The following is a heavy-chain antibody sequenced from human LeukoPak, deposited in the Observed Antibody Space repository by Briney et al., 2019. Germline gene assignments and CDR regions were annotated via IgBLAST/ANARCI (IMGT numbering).Heavy chain of an antibody. J-gene: IGHJ6*03. V-gene: IGHV4-39*01. Sequence: SETLSLTCTVSGGSISSSSYYWGWIRQPPRKGLEWIGSIYYSGSTYYNPSLKSRVTISVDTSKNQFSLKLSSVTAADTAVYYCASQEYYYYYMDVWGKGTTVTISS. CDR1: GGSISSSSYY. CDR2: IYYSGST. CDR3: ASQEYYYYYMDV.